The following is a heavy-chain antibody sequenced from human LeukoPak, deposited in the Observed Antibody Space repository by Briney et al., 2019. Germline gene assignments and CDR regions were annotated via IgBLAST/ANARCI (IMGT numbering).Heavy chain of an antibody. CDR2: ISGSGGST. Sequence: PGGSLRLSCAASGFTFSSYAMSWIRQAPGRGLECVSVISGSGGSTYYADSVKGRFTISRDNSKNTLFLQMNSLRAEDTAVYYCAKDRRYDYGDYVDYYYGMDVWGQGTTVTVSS. CDR3: AKDRRYDYGDYVDYYYGMDV. D-gene: IGHD4-17*01. CDR1: GFTFSSYA. V-gene: IGHV3-23*01. J-gene: IGHJ6*02.